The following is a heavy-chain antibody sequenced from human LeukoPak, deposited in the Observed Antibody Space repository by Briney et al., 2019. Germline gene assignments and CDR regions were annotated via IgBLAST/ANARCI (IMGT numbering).Heavy chain of an antibody. D-gene: IGHD2-15*01. V-gene: IGHV4-61*02. CDR1: GGSISSGSYY. CDR2: IYTSGST. CDR3: ARDCSGGSCYSG. Sequence: SQTLSLTCTVSGGSISSGSYYWSWIRQPAGKGLEWIGRIYTSGSTNYNPSLKSRVTISVDTSKNQFSLKLSSVTAADTAVYYCARDCSGGSCYSGWGQGTLVTVSS. J-gene: IGHJ4*02.